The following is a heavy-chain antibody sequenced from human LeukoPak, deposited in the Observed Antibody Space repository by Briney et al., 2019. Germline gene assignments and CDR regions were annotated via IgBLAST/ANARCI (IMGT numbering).Heavy chain of an antibody. J-gene: IGHJ4*02. D-gene: IGHD3-3*01. CDR3: SRQFPFECKHVDY. V-gene: IGHV4-39*01. Sequence: SETLSLTCSVSGDSLSDTTYVWRWIRQPPGRGLEWIGSFYYGGSPYYNPSLKSRVTISVDTSVNQFSLNLNSVTAADTAVYCCSRQFPFECKHVDYWGQGTLVSVSS. CDR2: FYYGGSP. CDR1: GDSLSDTTYV.